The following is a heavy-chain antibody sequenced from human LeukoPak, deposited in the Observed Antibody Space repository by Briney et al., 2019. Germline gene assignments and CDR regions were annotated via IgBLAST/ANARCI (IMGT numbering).Heavy chain of an antibody. CDR1: GFTFDNHW. CDR3: ARHVPRGRSDFDC. J-gene: IGHJ4*02. Sequence: GGSLRLSCAASGFTFDNHWMAWVRQTPGRGPEWVANIDEDGDEKSYAESVKGRFSVSRDNGRTSLYLQMNSLRAEDTAIYYCARHVPRGRSDFDCWGQGVLVTVS. V-gene: IGHV3-7*01. D-gene: IGHD5-12*01. CDR2: IDEDGDEK.